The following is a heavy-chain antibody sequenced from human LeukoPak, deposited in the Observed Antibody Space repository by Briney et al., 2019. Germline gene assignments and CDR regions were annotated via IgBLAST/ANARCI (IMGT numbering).Heavy chain of an antibody. J-gene: IGHJ6*03. Sequence: PSETLSLTCTVSGGSISNYYWSWIRQSPGKGLEWIGYTYYSGSTNYNPSLKSRVTISVDTSKNQFSLKLSSVTAADTAVYYCAREGYTTGTYYMDVWGKGTTVTVSS. CDR1: GGSISNYY. D-gene: IGHD3-16*02. CDR3: AREGYTTGTYYMDV. V-gene: IGHV4-59*01. CDR2: TYYSGST.